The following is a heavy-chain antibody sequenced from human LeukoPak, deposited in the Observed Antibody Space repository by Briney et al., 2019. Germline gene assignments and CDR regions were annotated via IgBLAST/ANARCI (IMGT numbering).Heavy chain of an antibody. CDR3: ARDQNWFDP. J-gene: IGHJ5*02. CDR2: IYYSAST. V-gene: IGHV4-59*01. CDR1: GGSISSYY. Sequence: SETLSLTCTVSGGSISSYYWSWIRQPPGKGLEWIGYIYYSASTNYNPSLKSRVTISVDTSKNQFSLKLSSVTAAGTAVYYCARDQNWFDPWGQGTLVTVSS.